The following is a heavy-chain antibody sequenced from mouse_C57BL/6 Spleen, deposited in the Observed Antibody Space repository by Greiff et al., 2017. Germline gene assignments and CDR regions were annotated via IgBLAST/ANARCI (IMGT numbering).Heavy chain of an antibody. Sequence: VQLQQPGAELVKPGASVKLSCKASGYTFTSYWMHWVKQRPGRGLEWIGRIDPNSGGTKYNEKFKSKATLTVDKPSSTAYMQLSSLPSEDSAAYYWARSLSGSDYAMDYWGQGTSVTVSS. J-gene: IGHJ4*01. CDR2: IDPNSGGT. CDR1: GYTFTSYW. D-gene: IGHD4-1*01. CDR3: ARSLSGSDYAMDY. V-gene: IGHV1-72*01.